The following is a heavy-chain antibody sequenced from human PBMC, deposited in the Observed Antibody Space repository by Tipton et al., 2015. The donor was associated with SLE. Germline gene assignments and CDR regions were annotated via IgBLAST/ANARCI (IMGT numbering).Heavy chain of an antibody. J-gene: IGHJ4*02. CDR1: GGSISGYY. Sequence: TLSLTCTVSGGSISGYYWSWIRQPPEKGLEWIGYFYYSGSTSHNPSLESRVTISVDTSKNQFSLRLSSVTAADTAVYYCARHDYGDPYFDYWGQGTLVTVSS. V-gene: IGHV4-59*08. CDR3: ARHDYGDPYFDY. CDR2: FYYSGST. D-gene: IGHD4-17*01.